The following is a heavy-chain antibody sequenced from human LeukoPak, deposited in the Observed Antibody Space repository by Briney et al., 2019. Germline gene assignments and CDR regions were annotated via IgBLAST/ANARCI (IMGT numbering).Heavy chain of an antibody. Sequence: GGSLRLSCAASGFTFSDYYMSWIRQARGKGLEWVSYISSSGSTIYCADSVKGRSTISRDNAKNSLYLQMNSLRAEDTAVYYCARDRTYYYDSSGSIRFDPWGQGTLVTVSS. CDR3: ARDRTYYYDSSGSIRFDP. D-gene: IGHD3-22*01. V-gene: IGHV3-11*01. CDR1: GFTFSDYY. CDR2: ISSSGSTI. J-gene: IGHJ5*02.